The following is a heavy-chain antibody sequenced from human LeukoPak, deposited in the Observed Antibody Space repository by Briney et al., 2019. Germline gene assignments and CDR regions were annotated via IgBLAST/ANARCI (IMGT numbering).Heavy chain of an antibody. CDR1: GGSISSYY. V-gene: IGHV4-59*01. CDR3: ARVEEGYGSGRRENYYYYYMDV. Sequence: PSETLSLTCTVSGGSISSYYWSWIRQPPGKGLEWIGYIYYSGSTNYNPSLKSRVTISVDTSKNQFSLKLSSVTAADTAVYYCARVEEGYGSGRRENYYYYYMDVWGKGTTVTIS. D-gene: IGHD3-10*01. CDR2: IYYSGST. J-gene: IGHJ6*03.